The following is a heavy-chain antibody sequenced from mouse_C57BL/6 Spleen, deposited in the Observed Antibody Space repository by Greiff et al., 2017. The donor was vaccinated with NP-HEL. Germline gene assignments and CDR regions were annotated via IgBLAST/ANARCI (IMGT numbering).Heavy chain of an antibody. D-gene: IGHD2-3*01. CDR3: ARSYDGYYDYAMDY. CDR2: INPNNGGT. Sequence: VQLKQSGPELVKPGASVKMSCKASGYTFTDYNMHWVKQSHGKSLEWIGYINPNNGGTSYNQKFKGKATLTVNKSSSTAYMELRSLTSEDSAVYYCARSYDGYYDYAMDYWGQGTSVTVSS. J-gene: IGHJ4*01. V-gene: IGHV1-22*01. CDR1: GYTFTDYN.